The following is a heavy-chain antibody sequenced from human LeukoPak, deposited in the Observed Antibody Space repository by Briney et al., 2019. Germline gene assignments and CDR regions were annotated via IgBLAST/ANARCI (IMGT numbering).Heavy chain of an antibody. CDR1: GFTFSSYA. D-gene: IGHD6-19*01. Sequence: GGSLRLSCAASGFTFSSYAKHWVRQAPGKGLEYVSAISSNGGSTYYANSVKGRFTISRDNSKNTLYLQMGSLRAEDMAVYYCVRGAVAGTAFWGQGTLVTVSS. CDR2: ISSNGGST. CDR3: VRGAVAGTAF. V-gene: IGHV3-64*01. J-gene: IGHJ4*02.